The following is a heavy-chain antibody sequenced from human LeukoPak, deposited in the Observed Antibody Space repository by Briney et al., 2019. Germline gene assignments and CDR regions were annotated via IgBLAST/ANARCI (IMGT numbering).Heavy chain of an antibody. Sequence: ASVKVSCKASGCTFSSYPISWVRQAPAQALDWMGRIIPIFGRANYAQRFQGRVTIIADKSTSTAYMELSSLRSEDTAVYYCARGLGIADDYWGQGTLVTVSS. CDR3: ARGLGIADDY. CDR1: GCTFSSYP. D-gene: IGHD6-13*01. V-gene: IGHV1-69*02. CDR2: IIPIFGRA. J-gene: IGHJ4*02.